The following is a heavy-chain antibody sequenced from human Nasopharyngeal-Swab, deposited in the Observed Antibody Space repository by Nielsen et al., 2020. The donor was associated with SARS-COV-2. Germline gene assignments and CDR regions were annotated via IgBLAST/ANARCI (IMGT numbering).Heavy chain of an antibody. V-gene: IGHV4-34*01. J-gene: IGHJ4*02. CDR2: INHSGST. Sequence: GSLRLSCSVYGGSFSGYYWSWIRQPPGKGLEWIGEINHSGSTNYNPSLKSRVTISVDTSKNQFSLKLSSVTAADTAVYYCARGRVGGWYYYWGQGTVVTVSS. CDR1: GGSFSGYY. D-gene: IGHD6-19*01. CDR3: ARGRVGGWYYY.